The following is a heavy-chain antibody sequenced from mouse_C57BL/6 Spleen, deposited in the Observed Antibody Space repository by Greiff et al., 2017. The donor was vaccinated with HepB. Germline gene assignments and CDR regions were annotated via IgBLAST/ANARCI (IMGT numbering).Heavy chain of an antibody. CDR2: ISDGGSYT. Sequence: EVKLMESGGGLVKPGGSLKLSCAASGFTFSSYAMSWVRQTPEKRLEWVATISDGGSYTYYPDNVKGRFTISRDNAKNNLYLQMSHLKSEDTAMYYCAREGGQEYFDYWGQGTTLTVSS. CDR1: GFTFSSYA. CDR3: AREGGQEYFDY. J-gene: IGHJ2*01. V-gene: IGHV5-4*01.